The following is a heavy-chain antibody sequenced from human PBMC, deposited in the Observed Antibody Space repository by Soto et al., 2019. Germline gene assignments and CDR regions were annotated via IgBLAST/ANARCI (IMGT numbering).Heavy chain of an antibody. CDR3: ARTPIGGVWSVYYQPKLFDP. J-gene: IGHJ5*02. V-gene: IGHV1-18*04. Sequence: QVQLVQSGATVKKPGASVKGSCNASGYTFTSYGISWVRQAPGQGLEWMGWISAYNGNTNEAQKLQGRVTMTTDTYTSTAYMEQSSLRTYDTAVYYFARTPIGGVWSVYYQPKLFDPWGQGTLVTVSA. CDR2: ISAYNGNT. CDR1: GYTFTSYG. D-gene: IGHD3-3*01.